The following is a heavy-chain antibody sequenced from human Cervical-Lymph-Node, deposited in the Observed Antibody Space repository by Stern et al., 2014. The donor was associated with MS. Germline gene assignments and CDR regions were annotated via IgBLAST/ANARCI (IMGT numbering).Heavy chain of an antibody. CDR1: GFTFGADF. D-gene: IGHD2-8*02. CDR2: ISSSGSTV. CDR3: ASEKCTSASCFLS. V-gene: IGHV3-11*01. J-gene: IGHJ4*02. Sequence: VQLVESGGGLVKPGGSLRLSCAASGFTFGADFMTWIRQAPGKGLEWVSYISSSGSTVYYADSVKGRFTISRDNANNSLYLQMNSLRAEDTAVYYCASEKCTSASCFLSWGQGALVTVSS.